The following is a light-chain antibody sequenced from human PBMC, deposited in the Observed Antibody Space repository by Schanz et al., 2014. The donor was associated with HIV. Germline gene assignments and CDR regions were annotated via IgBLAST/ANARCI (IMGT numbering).Light chain of an antibody. CDR1: SSNFRSNA. CDR3: ATWDDSLNVNRVV. CDR2: NNN. Sequence: QSVLTQPPSASGTPGQRVTISCSGSSSNFRSNAVNWYQQLPGTAPKLLIYNNNQRPSGVPDRFSGSKSGTSASLAISGLQSDDEADYYCATWDDSLNVNRVVFGGGTKVTVL. J-gene: IGLJ2*01. V-gene: IGLV1-44*01.